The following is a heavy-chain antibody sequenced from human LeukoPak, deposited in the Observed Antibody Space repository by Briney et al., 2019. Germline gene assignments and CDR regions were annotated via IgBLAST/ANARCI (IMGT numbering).Heavy chain of an antibody. CDR3: ASSVQWLSFDY. V-gene: IGHV4-34*01. D-gene: IGHD6-19*01. Sequence: PSETLSLTCAVYGGSFSGYYWSWIRQPPGKGLEWIGEINHSGSTNYNPSLKSRVTISVDTSKNQFSLKLSSMTAADTAVYYCASSVQWLSFDYWGQGTLVTVSS. J-gene: IGHJ4*02. CDR1: GGSFSGYY. CDR2: INHSGST.